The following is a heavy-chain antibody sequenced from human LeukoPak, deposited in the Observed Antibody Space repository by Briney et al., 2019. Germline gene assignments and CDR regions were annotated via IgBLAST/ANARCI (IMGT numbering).Heavy chain of an antibody. CDR3: ARHTYYYYGMDV. CDR1: GASISSHY. J-gene: IGHJ6*02. V-gene: IGHV4-59*08. CDR2: IYYSGST. Sequence: SETLSLTCSVSGASISSHYWSWIRQPPGKGLEWIGYIYYSGSTNYNPSLKSRVTISVDTSKNQFSLKLSSVTAADTAVYYCARHTYYYYGMDVWGQGTTVTVSS.